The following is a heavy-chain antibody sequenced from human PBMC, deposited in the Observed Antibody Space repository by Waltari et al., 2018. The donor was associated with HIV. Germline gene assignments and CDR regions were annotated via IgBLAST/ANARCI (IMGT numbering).Heavy chain of an antibody. V-gene: IGHV3-74*01. D-gene: IGHD3-3*01. J-gene: IGHJ6*02. Sequence: EVQLVETGGELVQSGGSLRLPSAASGFTFSSHWMPWVGHAPGKGLVGVWRVNRDGVYVNDEDVARGRVTIYRDNAKNRLCLQMNSLRVDDTGIYFCTRDDYDFWSGSRRDFYYGMDVWGQGTTVSVSS. CDR1: GFTFSSHW. CDR2: VNRDGVYV. CDR3: TRDDYDFWSGSRRDFYYGMDV.